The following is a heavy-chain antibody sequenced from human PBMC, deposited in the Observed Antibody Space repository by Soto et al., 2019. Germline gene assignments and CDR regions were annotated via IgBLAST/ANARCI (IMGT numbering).Heavy chain of an antibody. V-gene: IGHV3-7*01. CDR1: GFTFSSYW. CDR2: IKQDGSEK. J-gene: IGHJ4*02. CDR3: ARAYCSSTSCYYDY. D-gene: IGHD2-2*01. Sequence: GGSLRLSCAASGFTFSSYWMSWVRQAPGKGLEWVANIKQDGSEKYYVDSVKGRFTISRANAKNSLYLKMNSLRAEDTAVYYCARAYCSSTSCYYDYWGQGTLVTVSS.